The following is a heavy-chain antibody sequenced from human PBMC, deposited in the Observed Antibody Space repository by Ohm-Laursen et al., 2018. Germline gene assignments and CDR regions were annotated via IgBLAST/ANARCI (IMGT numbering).Heavy chain of an antibody. Sequence: ASVKVSCKASGYTFTSYDINWVRQATGQRLEWMGWMNPNSGNTGYAQKFQGRVTMTRNTSISTAYMELSSLRSEDTAVYYCARGYLKEVIISNRYNWFDPWGQGTLVTVSS. CDR1: GYTFTSYD. V-gene: IGHV1-8*01. D-gene: IGHD3-22*01. J-gene: IGHJ5*02. CDR2: MNPNSGNT. CDR3: ARGYLKEVIISNRYNWFDP.